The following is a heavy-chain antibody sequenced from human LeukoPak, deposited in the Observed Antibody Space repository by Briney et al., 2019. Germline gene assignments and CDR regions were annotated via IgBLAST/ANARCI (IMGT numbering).Heavy chain of an antibody. V-gene: IGHV4-59*01. Sequence: SETLSLTCTVSGGSISSYYWSWIRQPPGKGLEWIGYIYYSGSTNYNPSLKSRVTIPVDTSKNQFSLKLSSVTVADTAVYYCARYSNYGDYYYYYMDVWGKGTTVTVSS. D-gene: IGHD4-11*01. J-gene: IGHJ6*03. CDR2: IYYSGST. CDR1: GGSISSYY. CDR3: ARYSNYGDYYYYYMDV.